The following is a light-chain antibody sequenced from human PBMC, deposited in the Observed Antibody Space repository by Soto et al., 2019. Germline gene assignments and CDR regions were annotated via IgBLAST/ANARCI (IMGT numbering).Light chain of an antibody. CDR3: VQALQSPPWT. CDR1: QSLLHSNGYNY. Sequence: DIVVTQSPLTLPVTPGETASISCRSSQSLLHSNGYNYLDWYLQKPGQSPQLLIYLGSNRASGVPDRFSGSGSGTDFALKIIRVEAEDVGVYYCVQALQSPPWTFGRGTKVEIK. CDR2: LGS. V-gene: IGKV2-28*01. J-gene: IGKJ1*01.